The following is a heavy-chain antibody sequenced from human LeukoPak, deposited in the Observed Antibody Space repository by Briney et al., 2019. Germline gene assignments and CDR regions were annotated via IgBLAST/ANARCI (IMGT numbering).Heavy chain of an antibody. V-gene: IGHV3-30-3*01. CDR3: ARVQSPGLGYCNGGSCYLFDY. Sequence: GGSLRLSCAASGFTFSSYAMHWVRQAPGKGLEWVAVISYDGSNKYYADSVKGRFTISRDNSKNTLYLQMNSLRAEDTAVYYCARVQSPGLGYCNGGSCYLFDYWGQGTLVTVSS. CDR1: GFTFSSYA. D-gene: IGHD2-15*01. CDR2: ISYDGSNK. J-gene: IGHJ4*02.